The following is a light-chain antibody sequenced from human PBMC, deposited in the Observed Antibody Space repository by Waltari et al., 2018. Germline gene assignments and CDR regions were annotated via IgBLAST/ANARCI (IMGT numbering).Light chain of an antibody. J-gene: IGLJ3*02. CDR1: SSHIGGYTY. V-gene: IGLV2-14*01. Sequence: QSALTQPASVSGSPGQSITISCTGTSSHIGGYTYVSWYQQHPGKAPQLMIYEVSYRPSGISNRFSGSKSGNTASLTIAGLRSEDEADYYCSSYTGSSLVFGGGTKLTVL. CDR3: SSYTGSSLV. CDR2: EVS.